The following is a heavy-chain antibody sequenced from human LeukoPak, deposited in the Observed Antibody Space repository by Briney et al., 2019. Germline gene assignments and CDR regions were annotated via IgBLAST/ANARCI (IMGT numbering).Heavy chain of an antibody. V-gene: IGHV4-59*01. D-gene: IGHD5-24*01. CDR3: ATRRDGYNNWYFDL. CDR1: GGSISGYY. CDR2: IYYSGST. J-gene: IGHJ2*01. Sequence: PSETLSLTCSVSGGSISGYYWSWVRQPPGKGLEWIGYIYYSGSTNYDPSLKSRVTISVDTSKNQLSLKMSSVTAADTAVYYCATRRDGYNNWYFDLWGRGTLVTVSS.